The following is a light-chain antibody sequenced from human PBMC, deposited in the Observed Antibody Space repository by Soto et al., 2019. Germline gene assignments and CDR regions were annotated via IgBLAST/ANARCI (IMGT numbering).Light chain of an antibody. J-gene: IGLJ2*01. CDR3: TSYGGRNNLI. V-gene: IGLV2-8*01. Sequence: QSGLTQPPSASGSPGQSVTISCTGTSSDVGTYNYISWFQQHPGKAPKLIISEVNKRPSGVPDRFSGSKSGNTASLTVSGLQAEDEADYYCTSYGGRNNLIFGGGTQLTVL. CDR2: EVN. CDR1: SSDVGTYNY.